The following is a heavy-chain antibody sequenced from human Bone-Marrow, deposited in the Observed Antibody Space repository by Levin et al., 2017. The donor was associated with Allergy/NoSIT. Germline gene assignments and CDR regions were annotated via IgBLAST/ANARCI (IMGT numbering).Heavy chain of an antibody. CDR2: IYYSGST. J-gene: IGHJ5*02. Sequence: PSETLSLTCTVSGGSISSGGYYWSWVRQHPGRGLEWIGNIYYSGSTYNNPSLKSRVTISVDTSKNQFSLKLSSVTAADTAVYYCARCGAATGWFDPWGQGTLVIVSS. CDR1: GGSISSGGYY. CDR3: ARCGAATGWFDP. V-gene: IGHV4-31*03. D-gene: IGHD2-15*01.